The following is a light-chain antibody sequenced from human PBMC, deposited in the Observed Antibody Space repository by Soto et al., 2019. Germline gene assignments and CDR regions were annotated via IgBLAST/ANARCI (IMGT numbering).Light chain of an antibody. CDR2: DVS. V-gene: IGLV2-14*01. Sequence: QSVLTQPASVSGSPGQSITISCTGTSSDVGGYNYVSWYQQHPGKAPKLMIYDVSNRPSGVSNRFSGSKSGNTASLTISGLQAEDEADCYCSSYTSSSTPPYVFGTGTKVTVL. J-gene: IGLJ1*01. CDR3: SSYTSSSTPPYV. CDR1: SSDVGGYNY.